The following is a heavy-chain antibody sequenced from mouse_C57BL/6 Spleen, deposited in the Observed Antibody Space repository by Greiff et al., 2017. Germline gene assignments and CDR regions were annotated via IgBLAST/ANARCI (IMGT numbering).Heavy chain of an antibody. J-gene: IGHJ4*01. D-gene: IGHD1-1*01. Sequence: VQLKESGGGLVKPGGSLKLSCAASGFTFSDYGMHWVRQAPEKGLEWVAYISSGSSTIYYADTVKGRFTISRDNAKNTLFLQMTRLRSEDTAMYYCARAGVITTVVNPYYYAMDYWGQGTSVTVSS. V-gene: IGHV5-17*01. CDR2: ISSGSSTI. CDR1: GFTFSDYG. CDR3: ARAGVITTVVNPYYYAMDY.